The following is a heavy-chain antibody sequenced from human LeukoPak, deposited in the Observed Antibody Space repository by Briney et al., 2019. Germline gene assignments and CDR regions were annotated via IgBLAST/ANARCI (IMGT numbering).Heavy chain of an antibody. Sequence: GGSLRLSCAASGFTFSSFAMSWVRQAPGKGLEWVSAISGSGGSTYYADSVKGRFTISRDNSKNTLYLQMNSLRADDTAVYYCAKESSIAVGGLPGFDYWGQGTLVTVSS. CDR2: ISGSGGST. J-gene: IGHJ4*02. V-gene: IGHV3-23*01. D-gene: IGHD6-19*01. CDR1: GFTFSSFA. CDR3: AKESSIAVGGLPGFDY.